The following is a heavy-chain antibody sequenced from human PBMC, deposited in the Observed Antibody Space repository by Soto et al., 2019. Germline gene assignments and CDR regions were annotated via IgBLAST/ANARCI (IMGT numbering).Heavy chain of an antibody. CDR1: GGSVSSGSYY. CDR3: ARGSGPNDAFDI. J-gene: IGHJ3*02. D-gene: IGHD2-15*01. Sequence: QVQLQESGPGLVKPSETLSLTCTVSGGSVSSGSYYWSWIRQPPGKGLEWIGYIYYSGSTNYNPPLKSRVNISVDTSKNQFSLKLSSVTAADTAVYYCARGSGPNDAFDIWGQGTMVTVSS. CDR2: IYYSGST. V-gene: IGHV4-61*01.